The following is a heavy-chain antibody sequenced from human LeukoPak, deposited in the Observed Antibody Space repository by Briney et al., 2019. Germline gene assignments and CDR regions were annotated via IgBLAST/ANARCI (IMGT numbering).Heavy chain of an antibody. D-gene: IGHD6-19*01. CDR1: GGSISSGGYS. J-gene: IGHJ5*02. CDR3: ARGIAVADNLQSWFDP. V-gene: IGHV4-30-2*01. CDR2: IYHSGST. Sequence: PSETLSLTCAVSGGSISSGGYSWSWIRQPPGKGLEWIGYIYHSGSTYYNPSLKSRVTISVDRSKNQFSLKLSSVTAADTAVYYCARGIAVADNLQSWFDPWGQGTLVTVSS.